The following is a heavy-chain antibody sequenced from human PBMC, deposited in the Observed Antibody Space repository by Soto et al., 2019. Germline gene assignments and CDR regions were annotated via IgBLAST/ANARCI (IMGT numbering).Heavy chain of an antibody. CDR2: IYYSGDT. J-gene: IGHJ6*02. CDR3: ARGGAMFYGMDV. D-gene: IGHD3-16*01. Sequence: PSETLSLTCTVSGGSISSGDYYWSWIRQHPGKGPEWIGYIYYSGDTYYNPSLKSRVSMSVDTSKNQFSLKVSSVTAADTAVYYCARGGAMFYGMDVWGQGTTVTVSS. CDR1: GGSISSGDYY. V-gene: IGHV4-31*03.